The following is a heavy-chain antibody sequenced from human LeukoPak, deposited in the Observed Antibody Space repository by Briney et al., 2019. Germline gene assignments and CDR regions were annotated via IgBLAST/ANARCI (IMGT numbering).Heavy chain of an antibody. D-gene: IGHD3-16*02. CDR2: INTDGSST. J-gene: IGHJ4*02. V-gene: IGHV3-74*01. CDR3: ARELSREKDY. Sequence: GGSLRLSCAASGFTFSSYWMHWVCQAPGKGLVWVSRINTDGSSTTYVDSVKGRFTISRDNAKNTLYLQMNSLRAEDTAVYYCARELSREKDYWGQGTLVTVSS. CDR1: GFTFSSYW.